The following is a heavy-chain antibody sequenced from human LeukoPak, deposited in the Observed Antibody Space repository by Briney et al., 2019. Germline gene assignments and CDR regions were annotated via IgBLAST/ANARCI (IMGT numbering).Heavy chain of an antibody. J-gene: IGHJ4*02. V-gene: IGHV1-18*01. Sequence: ASVKVSCKASGYSFINSGISWVRQAPGQGLEWMGWISAYNGNTNYAQKLQGRVTMTTDTSTSTAYMELRSLRSDDTAVYYCARREWQWLATDYWGQGTLVTVSS. D-gene: IGHD6-19*01. CDR2: ISAYNGNT. CDR1: GYSFINSG. CDR3: ARREWQWLATDY.